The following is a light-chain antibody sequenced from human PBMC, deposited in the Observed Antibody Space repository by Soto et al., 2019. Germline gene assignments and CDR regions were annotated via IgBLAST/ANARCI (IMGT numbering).Light chain of an antibody. CDR3: QSYDSSLSGFVV. J-gene: IGLJ2*01. V-gene: IGLV1-40*01. CDR1: SSNIGAGYD. CDR2: DNS. Sequence: QSVLTQPPSVSGAPGQRVTISCTGSSSNIGAGYDVHWYQQLPGTAPKLLIYDNSNRPSGVPDRFSGSKSGTSASLAITGLQAEDEADYYCQSYDSSLSGFVVFGGGTMLTVL.